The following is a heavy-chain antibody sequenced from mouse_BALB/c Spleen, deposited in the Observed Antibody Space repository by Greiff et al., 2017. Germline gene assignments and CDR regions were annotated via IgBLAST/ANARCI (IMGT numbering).Heavy chain of an antibody. CDR1: GFAFSSYD. J-gene: IGHJ4*01. D-gene: IGHD2-14*01. Sequence: EVKLMESGGGLVKPGGSLKLSCAASGFAFSSYDMSWVRQTPEKRLEWVAYISSGGGSTYYPDTVKGRFTISRDNAKNTLYLQMSSLKSEDTAMYYCARQNYRYEGYAMDYWGQGTSVTVSS. CDR3: ARQNYRYEGYAMDY. CDR2: ISSGGGST. V-gene: IGHV5-12-1*01.